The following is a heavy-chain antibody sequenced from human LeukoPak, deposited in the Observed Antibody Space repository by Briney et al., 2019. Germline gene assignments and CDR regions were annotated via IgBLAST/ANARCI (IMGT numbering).Heavy chain of an antibody. Sequence: SETLSLTCTVSGGSISSSNYYWSWIRQPAGKGLEWIGHIYTSGSPNYNPSLKSRVTMSVDTSKNQFSLKLSSVTAADTAVYYCARGYSSRYYYYYYMDVWGKGTTVTISS. CDR1: GGSISSSNYY. V-gene: IGHV4-61*09. J-gene: IGHJ6*03. CDR2: IYTSGSP. D-gene: IGHD3-22*01. CDR3: ARGYSSRYYYYYYMDV.